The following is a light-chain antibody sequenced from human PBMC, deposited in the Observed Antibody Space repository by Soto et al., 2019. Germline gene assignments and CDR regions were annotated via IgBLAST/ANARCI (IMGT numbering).Light chain of an antibody. CDR3: AVWDDSLNAVV. CDR2: YDD. J-gene: IGLJ2*01. Sequence: QSVLTQPPSVSAAPRQRVTISCSGSKSNIGDNAVNWYQQVPGKAPKLLIYYDDLLPSGVSDRFSGTKSGTSASLAISGLQSEDEADYFCAVWDDSLNAVVFGGGTKLTV. CDR1: KSNIGDNA. V-gene: IGLV1-36*01.